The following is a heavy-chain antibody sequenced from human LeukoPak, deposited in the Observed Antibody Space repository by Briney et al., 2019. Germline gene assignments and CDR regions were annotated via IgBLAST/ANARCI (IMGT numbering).Heavy chain of an antibody. CDR3: AKDLTSGWYGDYFDY. V-gene: IGHV3-23*01. Sequence: PGGSLRLSCAASGFTFSNYAMNWVRQAPGKGLEWVSLISDSGDRTYYADSVKGRFSISRDNSKNTLFLQMNSLRAEDTALYYCAKDLTSGWYGDYFDYWGRGVLVTVSS. CDR2: ISDSGDRT. CDR1: GFTFSNYA. D-gene: IGHD6-19*01. J-gene: IGHJ4*02.